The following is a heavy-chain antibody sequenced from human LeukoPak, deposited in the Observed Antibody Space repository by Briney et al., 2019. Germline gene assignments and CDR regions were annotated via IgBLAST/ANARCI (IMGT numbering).Heavy chain of an antibody. CDR1: GYPFTGYY. Sequence: ASVKVSCKASGYPFTGYYMHWVRQPPGQGLEWMGWINPNSGGTNYAQKFQGRVTMTRDTSISTAYMELSRLRSDDTAVYYCAREGISGTAPNYYYYGMDVWGQGTTVTVSS. CDR2: INPNSGGT. V-gene: IGHV1-2*02. CDR3: AREGISGTAPNYYYYGMDV. D-gene: IGHD1-20*01. J-gene: IGHJ6*02.